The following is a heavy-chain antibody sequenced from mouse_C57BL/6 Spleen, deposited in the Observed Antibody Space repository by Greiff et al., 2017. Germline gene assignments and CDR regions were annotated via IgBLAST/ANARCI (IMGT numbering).Heavy chain of an antibody. CDR1: GYAFSSYW. J-gene: IGHJ4*01. CDR3: ARRMGPWAMDY. D-gene: IGHD4-1*01. Sequence: QVQLQQSGAELVKPGASVKISCKASGYAFSSYWMNWVKQRPGKSLEWIGQIYPGDGDTNYNGKFKGKATLTADKSSSTAYMQLSRPTSDDAAVDCCARRMGPWAMDYWGQGTSVTVSS. V-gene: IGHV1-80*01. CDR2: IYPGDGDT.